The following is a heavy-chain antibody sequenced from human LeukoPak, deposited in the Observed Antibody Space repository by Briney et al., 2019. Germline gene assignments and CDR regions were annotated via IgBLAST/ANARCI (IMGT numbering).Heavy chain of an antibody. D-gene: IGHD4-17*01. Sequence: SETLSLTCTVSGGSISSYYWSWIRQPPGKGLEWIGYIYYSGSTNYNPSLKSRVTISVDTSKNQFSLKLSSVTAADTAVYYCARAIGYYGDWSYYFDYWGQGTLVTVSS. CDR3: ARAIGYYGDWSYYFDY. V-gene: IGHV4-59*01. J-gene: IGHJ4*02. CDR2: IYYSGST. CDR1: GGSISSYY.